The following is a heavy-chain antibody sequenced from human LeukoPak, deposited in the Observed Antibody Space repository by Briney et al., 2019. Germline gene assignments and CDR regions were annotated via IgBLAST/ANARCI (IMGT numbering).Heavy chain of an antibody. Sequence: ASVKVSCKASGYTFTSYYMHWVRQAPGQGLEWMGIINPSGGSTTYAQKFQGRVTMTKDTSTSTVYMELSSLRSEDTAVDYCARGNYDILTGYSRYGMDVWGQGTTVTVSS. D-gene: IGHD3-9*01. J-gene: IGHJ6*02. CDR1: GYTFTSYY. V-gene: IGHV1-46*01. CDR2: INPSGGST. CDR3: ARGNYDILTGYSRYGMDV.